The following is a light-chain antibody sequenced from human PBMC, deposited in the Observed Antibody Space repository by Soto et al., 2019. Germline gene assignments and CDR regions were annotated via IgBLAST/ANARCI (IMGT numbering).Light chain of an antibody. J-gene: IGLJ2*01. Sequence: QSVLTQPPSVSAAPGQTITISCSGSRYNIDNNYVSWYQQLPGTAPKLLIYENNQRPSGIPDRFSGSKSGTSATLGITGLQIGDEADYYCGTWDSRLGAVVFGGGTQLTVL. CDR1: RYNIDNNY. V-gene: IGLV1-51*01. CDR3: GTWDSRLGAVV. CDR2: ENN.